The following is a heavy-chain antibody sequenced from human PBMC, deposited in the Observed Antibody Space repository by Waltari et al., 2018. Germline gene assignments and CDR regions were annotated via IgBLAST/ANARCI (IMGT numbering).Heavy chain of an antibody. J-gene: IGHJ6*02. Sequence: QVQLQESGPGLVKPSETLSLTCTVSGGSISSYYWSWIRQPPGKGLEWIGYIDYSGSTNYTPSLKSRVTISVDTSKNQFSLKLSSVTAADTAVYYCARLGRNYYYGMDVWGQGTTVTVSS. V-gene: IGHV4-59*08. CDR3: ARLGRNYYYGMDV. CDR1: GGSISSYY. D-gene: IGHD3-16*01. CDR2: IDYSGST.